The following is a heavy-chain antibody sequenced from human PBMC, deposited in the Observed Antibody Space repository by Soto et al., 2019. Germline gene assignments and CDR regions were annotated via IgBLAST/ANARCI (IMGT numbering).Heavy chain of an antibody. CDR3: ARASCSGGSCSFYFDY. CDR2: IYYSGST. V-gene: IGHV4-59*01. Sequence: SETLSLTCTVSGGSISSYYWSWIRQPPGKGLEWIGYIYYSGSTNYNPSLKSRVTISVDTSKNQFSLKLSSVTAADTAVYYCARASCSGGSCSFYFDYWGQGTLVTVSS. D-gene: IGHD2-15*01. J-gene: IGHJ4*02. CDR1: GGSISSYY.